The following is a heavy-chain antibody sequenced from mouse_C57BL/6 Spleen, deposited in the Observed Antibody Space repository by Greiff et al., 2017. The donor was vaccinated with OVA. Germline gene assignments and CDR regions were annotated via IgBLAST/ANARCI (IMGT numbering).Heavy chain of an antibody. CDR2: IYPGDGDT. Sequence: QVQLQQSGAELVKPGASVKISCKASGYAFSSYWMNWVKQRPGKGLEWIGQIYPGDGDTNYNGKFKGKATLTADKSSSTAYMQLSSLTSEDSAVYFCARPYYYGSSIGWYFDVWGTGTTVTVSS. CDR3: ARPYYYGSSIGWYFDV. V-gene: IGHV1-80*01. CDR1: GYAFSSYW. J-gene: IGHJ1*03. D-gene: IGHD1-1*01.